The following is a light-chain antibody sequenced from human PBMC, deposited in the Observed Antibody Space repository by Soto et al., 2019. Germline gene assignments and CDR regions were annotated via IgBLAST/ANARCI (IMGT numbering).Light chain of an antibody. CDR3: QQYDNLPVT. V-gene: IGKV1-33*01. CDR1: HDIINY. Sequence: DIQMTQSPSSLSASVGDRVTITCQASHDIINYLNWFHQKPGEAPKLLIFDAFKLETGVPSRFSGSGSGTDFTLTISSLQPEGIATYYCQQYDNLPVTFGGGTKVDIK. CDR2: DAF. J-gene: IGKJ4*01.